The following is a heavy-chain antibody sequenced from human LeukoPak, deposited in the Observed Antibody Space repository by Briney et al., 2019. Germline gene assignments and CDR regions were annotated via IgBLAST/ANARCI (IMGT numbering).Heavy chain of an antibody. CDR1: GGSISSSSYY. V-gene: IGHV4-39*07. D-gene: IGHD3-10*01. CDR2: IYYSGST. Sequence: SETLSLTCTVSGGSISSSSYYWGWIRQPPGKGLEWIGSIYYSGSTYYNPSLKSRVTISVDTSKNQFSLKLSSVTAADTAVYYCARDLVVEGSGDDWFDPWGQGTLVTVSS. CDR3: ARDLVVEGSGDDWFDP. J-gene: IGHJ5*02.